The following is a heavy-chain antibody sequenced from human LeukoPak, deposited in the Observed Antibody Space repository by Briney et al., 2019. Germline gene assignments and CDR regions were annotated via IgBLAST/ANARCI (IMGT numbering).Heavy chain of an antibody. J-gene: IGHJ4*02. CDR3: ARNPGYSSSWVDY. V-gene: IGHV4-34*01. CDR2: INHSGST. Sequence: SETLSLTCAVYGGSFSGYYWSWIRQPPGKGLEWIGEINHSGSTNYNPSLKSRVTISVDTSKNQFSLKLSSVTAADTAVYYCARNPGYSSSWVDYWGQGTLVTVSS. D-gene: IGHD6-13*01. CDR1: GGSFSGYY.